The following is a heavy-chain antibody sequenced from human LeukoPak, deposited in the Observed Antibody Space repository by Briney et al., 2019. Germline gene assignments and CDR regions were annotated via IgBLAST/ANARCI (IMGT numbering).Heavy chain of an antibody. CDR2: IYTSGST. J-gene: IGHJ4*02. CDR1: GGSISSGSYY. D-gene: IGHD5-24*01. CDR3: ARDHVGRDGYNPPHY. V-gene: IGHV4-61*02. Sequence: ASETLSLTCTVSGGSISSGSYYWSWIRQPAGKGLEWIGRIYTSGSTNYNPSLKSRVTISVDTSKNQFSLKLSSVTAADTAVYYCARDHVGRDGYNPPHYWGQGTLVTVSS.